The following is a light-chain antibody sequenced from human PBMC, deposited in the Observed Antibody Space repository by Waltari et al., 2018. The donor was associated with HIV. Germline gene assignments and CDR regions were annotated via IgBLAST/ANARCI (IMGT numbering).Light chain of an antibody. CDR3: SSYTGSSTLVI. CDR2: AVT. CDR1: RSALGRYNY. J-gene: IGLJ2*01. Sequence: QSALTQPASVSGSPGQSLPIPCTGTRSALGRYNYVSWYQQHPGKAPKPIIYAVTNRPSGVSSRFSGSKSGNTASLTISGLQAEDEAVYYCSSYTGSSTLVIFGGGTKLTVL. V-gene: IGLV2-14*01.